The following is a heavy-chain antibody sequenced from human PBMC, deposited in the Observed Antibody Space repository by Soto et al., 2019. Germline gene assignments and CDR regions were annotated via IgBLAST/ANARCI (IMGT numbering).Heavy chain of an antibody. CDR2: IKTKADAGTT. D-gene: IGHD3-10*02. CDR1: GFTFKNAW. Sequence: QLVESGGGLVKPGGSLRLSCADSGFTFKNAWMSWVRQAPGKGLEWVGRIKTKADAGTTDYAAPVKGRFTISRDDSKNTLYLQMNSLKNEDTALYFCTTDGATIFFDPRGQGTLVTVSS. V-gene: IGHV3-15*01. J-gene: IGHJ5*02. CDR3: TTDGATIFFDP.